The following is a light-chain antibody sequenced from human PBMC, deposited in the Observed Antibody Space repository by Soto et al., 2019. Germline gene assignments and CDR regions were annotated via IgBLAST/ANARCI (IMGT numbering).Light chain of an antibody. CDR2: GAT. CDR1: QCAFYSSSEDYY. Sequence: APPPNAPPSPALGAATITCKSRQCAFYSSSEDYYLAWYQQNPGPPPKLLIYGATTRDSGVPGRFRGCRSGTDVTLTVSGLQAADEAVYYCKQYSSSTTYAFGRGTKVEIK. CDR3: KQYSSSTTYA. V-gene: IGKV4-1*01. J-gene: IGKJ4*01.